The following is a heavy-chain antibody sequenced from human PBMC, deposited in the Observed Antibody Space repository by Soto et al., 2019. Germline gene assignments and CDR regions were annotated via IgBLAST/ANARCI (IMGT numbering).Heavy chain of an antibody. CDR2: INAGNGNT. CDR1: GYTFTSYA. Sequence: QVQLVQSGAEVKKPGASVKVSCKASGYTFTSYAMHWVRQAPGQRLEWMGWINAGNGNTKYSQKFQGRVTITRDTSASTAYMELSSLRSEDTAVYYCASSGYSYGSYYYYGMDVWVQGTTVTVSS. V-gene: IGHV1-3*01. CDR3: ASSGYSYGSYYYYGMDV. D-gene: IGHD5-18*01. J-gene: IGHJ6*02.